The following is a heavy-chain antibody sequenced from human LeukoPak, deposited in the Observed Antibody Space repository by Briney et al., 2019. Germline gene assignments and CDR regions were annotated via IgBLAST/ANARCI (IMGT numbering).Heavy chain of an antibody. CDR1: GGSISSSSYY. CDR3: ARDVVRRCLGNY. D-gene: IGHD5/OR15-5a*01. J-gene: IGHJ4*02. V-gene: IGHV4-39*07. Sequence: SETLSLTCTVSGGSISSSSYYWGWIRQPPGKGLEWIGSIYYSGSTYYNPSLKSRVTISVDTSKNQFSLKLSSVTAADTAVYYCARDVVRRCLGNYWGQGTLVTVSS. CDR2: IYYSGST.